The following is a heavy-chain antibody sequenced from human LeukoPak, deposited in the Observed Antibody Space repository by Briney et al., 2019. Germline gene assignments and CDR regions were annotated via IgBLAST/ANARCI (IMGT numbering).Heavy chain of an antibody. CDR2: INAGNGNT. CDR1: GYTSTSYA. V-gene: IGHV1-3*01. Sequence: ASVKVSCKASGYTSTSYAMHWVRQAPGQRLEWMGWINAGNGNTKYSQKFQGRVTITRDTSASTAYMELSSLRSEDTAVYYCARDRGGATSGYFDYWGQGTLVTVSS. J-gene: IGHJ4*02. CDR3: ARDRGGATSGYFDY. D-gene: IGHD3-16*01.